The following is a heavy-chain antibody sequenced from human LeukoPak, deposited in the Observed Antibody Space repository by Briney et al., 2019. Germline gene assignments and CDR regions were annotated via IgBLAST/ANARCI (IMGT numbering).Heavy chain of an antibody. V-gene: IGHV1-3*01. D-gene: IGHD6-13*01. CDR2: INAGNGNT. Sequence: ASVKVSCKASGYTFARYAIHWVRQAPGQGLEWMGWINAGNGNTKYSQKFQGRVTLSRDTSASTAYMELSSLTSEDTAVYYCARDPYSSSWYDAFDIWGQGTMVTVSS. CDR1: GYTFARYA. J-gene: IGHJ3*02. CDR3: ARDPYSSSWYDAFDI.